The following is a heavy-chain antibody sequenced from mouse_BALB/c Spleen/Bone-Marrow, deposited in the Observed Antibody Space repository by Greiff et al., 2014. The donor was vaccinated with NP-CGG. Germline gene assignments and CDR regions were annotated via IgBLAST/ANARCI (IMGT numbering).Heavy chain of an antibody. CDR2: INPGSGGT. CDR1: GYAFTNYL. J-gene: IGHJ3*01. V-gene: IGHV1-54*03. D-gene: IGHD2-1*01. CDR3: SRRVGNYAWFAY. Sequence: VQLQQSGAELVRPGTSVKVSCKASGYAFTNYLMEWVMQRHGQGLEWIGVINPGSGGTNYNEKFKGKATLTADKSSSTAYMQLSSLTSDDSAVYFCSRRVGNYAWFAYWGQGTLVTVSA.